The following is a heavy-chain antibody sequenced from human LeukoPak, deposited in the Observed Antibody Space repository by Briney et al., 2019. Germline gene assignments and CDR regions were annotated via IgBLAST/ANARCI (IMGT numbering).Heavy chain of an antibody. Sequence: PGGSLRLSCAASGFTFSSYSMNWVRQAPGKGLEWVSSISSSSSYIYYADSVKGRFTISRDNAKNSLYLQMNSLRAEDTAVYYCARDESSSSFYYYYYMDVWGKGTTVTVS. CDR3: ARDESSSSFYYYYYMDV. CDR2: ISSSSSYI. J-gene: IGHJ6*03. V-gene: IGHV3-21*01. D-gene: IGHD6-6*01. CDR1: GFTFSSYS.